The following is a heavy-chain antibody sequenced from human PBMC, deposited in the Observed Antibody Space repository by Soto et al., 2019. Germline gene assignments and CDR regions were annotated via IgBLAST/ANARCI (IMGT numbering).Heavy chain of an antibody. CDR1: GFTFSTYA. CDR3: AIVIRPGATALRGYFDL. Sequence: DVQLLESGGGLVQPGGSLRLSCATSGFTFSTYAMSWVRQSPGEGLEWVSAISGSGASSKYADSVKGRFTISRDSSNNTLFLQMDSLRVEDTAIYYCAIVIRPGATALRGYFDLWGRGTLVTVSS. D-gene: IGHD1-26*01. J-gene: IGHJ2*01. V-gene: IGHV3-23*01. CDR2: ISGSGASS.